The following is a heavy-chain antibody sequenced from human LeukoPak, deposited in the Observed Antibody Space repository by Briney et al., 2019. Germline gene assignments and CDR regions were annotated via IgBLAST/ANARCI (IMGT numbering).Heavy chain of an antibody. J-gene: IGHJ4*02. CDR1: GGSISSGSYY. CDR3: ARSRIAALGHIGD. CDR2: IYTSGST. Sequence: SQTLSLTCTVSGGSISSGSYYWSWIRQPAGKGLEWIGRIYTSGSTNYNPSLKSRVTISVDTSKNQFSLKLSSVTAADTAVYYCARSRIAALGHIGDWGQGTLVTVSS. D-gene: IGHD2-21*01. V-gene: IGHV4-61*02.